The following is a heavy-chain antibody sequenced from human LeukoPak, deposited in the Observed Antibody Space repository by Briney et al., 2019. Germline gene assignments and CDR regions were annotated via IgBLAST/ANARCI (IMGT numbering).Heavy chain of an antibody. V-gene: IGHV1-69*04. CDR3: ARDQVITIFGVVIIPHFDY. J-gene: IGHJ4*02. CDR2: IIPIIGIA. CDR1: GGTFSSYA. D-gene: IGHD3-3*01. Sequence: SVKVSCKATGGTFSSYAIRWVRQAPGQGLAWMGRIIPIIGIANYAQKFQGRVTITADKSTSTAYMELSSLRSEDTAVYYCARDQVITIFGVVIIPHFDYWGQGTLVTVSS.